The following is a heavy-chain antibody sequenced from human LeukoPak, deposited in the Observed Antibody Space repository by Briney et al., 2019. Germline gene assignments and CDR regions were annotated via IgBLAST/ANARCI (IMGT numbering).Heavy chain of an antibody. V-gene: IGHV3-7*05. CDR3: ARPVYCGGTCYFYFDC. Sequence: PGGSLRLSCAGSGFTFSTYWMSWVRQAPGKGLEWVASINPDGSERYYVASVKGRFTISRDKAKSSLYLQMNSLRAEDTAIYYCARPVYCGGTCYFYFDCWGQGTLVTVSS. D-gene: IGHD2-21*02. CDR1: GFTFSTYW. CDR2: INPDGSER. J-gene: IGHJ4*02.